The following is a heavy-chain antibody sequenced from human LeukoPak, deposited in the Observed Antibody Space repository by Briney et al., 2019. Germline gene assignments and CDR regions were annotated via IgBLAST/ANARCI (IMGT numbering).Heavy chain of an antibody. V-gene: IGHV1-69*01. D-gene: IGHD3-16*02. CDR1: GGTFSSYA. CDR2: IIPIFGTA. J-gene: IGHJ4*02. Sequence: ASVKVSCKASGGTFSSYAISWVRQAPGQGLEWMGGIIPIFGTANYAQKFQGRVTITADESTSTAYMELSSLRSEDTAVYYCARVAFRRSFRGGFDYWGQGTLVTVSS. CDR3: ARVAFRRSFRGGFDY.